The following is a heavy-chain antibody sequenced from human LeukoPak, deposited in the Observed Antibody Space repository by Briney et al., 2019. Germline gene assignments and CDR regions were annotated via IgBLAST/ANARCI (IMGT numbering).Heavy chain of an antibody. J-gene: IGHJ4*02. D-gene: IGHD2-2*01. CDR2: IRYDGSNK. CDR3: AKDQAPQDIVVVPAY. Sequence: GGSLRLSCAASGFTFSSYGMHWVRQAPGKWLEWVAFIRYDGSNKYYADSVKGRFTISRDNSKNTLYLQMNSLRAEDTAVYYCAKDQAPQDIVVVPAYWGQGTLVTVSS. V-gene: IGHV3-30*02. CDR1: GFTFSSYG.